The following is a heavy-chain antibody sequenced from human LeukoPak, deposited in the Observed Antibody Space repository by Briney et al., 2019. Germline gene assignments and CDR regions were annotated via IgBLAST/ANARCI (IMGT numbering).Heavy chain of an antibody. J-gene: IGHJ4*02. D-gene: IGHD5-18*01. CDR3: ARARGNTYGYFEY. CDR1: GLTLSGYW. Sequence: PGGSLRLSCAASGLTLSGYWMHWVRQAPGKGLVWVSRINGDASSTSYADSVKGRFTISRDNAKSTQYLQMNSLRVEDTAVYYCARARGNTYGYFEYWGQGTLVTVSS. V-gene: IGHV3-74*01. CDR2: INGDASST.